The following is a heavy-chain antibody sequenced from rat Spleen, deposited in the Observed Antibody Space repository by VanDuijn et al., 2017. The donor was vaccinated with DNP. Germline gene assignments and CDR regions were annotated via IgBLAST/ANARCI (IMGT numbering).Heavy chain of an antibody. CDR3: AKGPNYGGWSDYFDY. D-gene: IGHD1-11*01. J-gene: IGHJ2*01. Sequence: EVKLVESGGGLVQPGGSLKLSCAASGFNFNDYWMGWVRQAPGKGLEWIGQINKDGTTINYNPSLKEKITISRDNAQNTLYLQMSKLGSEDTAIYYCAKGPNYGGWSDYFDYWGQGVMVTVSS. CDR2: INKDGTTI. CDR1: GFNFNDYW. V-gene: IGHV4-2*01.